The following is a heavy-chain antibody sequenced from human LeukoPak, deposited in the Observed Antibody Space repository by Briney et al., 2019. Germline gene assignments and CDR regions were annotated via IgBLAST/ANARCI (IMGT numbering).Heavy chain of an antibody. D-gene: IGHD2-2*01. V-gene: IGHV1-18*01. J-gene: IGHJ5*02. Sequence: ASVKVSCKASGYSFGIFGTSWVRQAPGQGLEWMGWISANNGNTNCAQNLQGRVTMTTDTSTSTAYMELRSLRSDDTAVYYCARVGVVVPAAWFDPWGQGTLVTVSS. CDR2: ISANNGNT. CDR3: ARVGVVVPAAWFDP. CDR1: GYSFGIFG.